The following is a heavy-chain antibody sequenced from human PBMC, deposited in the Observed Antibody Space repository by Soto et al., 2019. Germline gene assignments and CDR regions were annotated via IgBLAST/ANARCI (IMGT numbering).Heavy chain of an antibody. V-gene: IGHV1-69*06. D-gene: IGHD3-10*01. CDR1: GGTFSSYA. J-gene: IGHJ2*01. Sequence: QVQLVQSGAEVKKPGSSVKVSCKASGGTFSSYAISWVRQAPGQGLEWMGGIIPIFGTANYAQKFQGRVTITADKSTSKAYMELSSLRSEDTAVYYCARVGWFRGAYNWYFDLWGRGTLVTVSS. CDR2: IIPIFGTA. CDR3: ARVGWFRGAYNWYFDL.